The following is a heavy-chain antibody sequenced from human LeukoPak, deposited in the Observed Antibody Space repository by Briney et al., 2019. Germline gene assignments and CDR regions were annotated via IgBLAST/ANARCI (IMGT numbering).Heavy chain of an antibody. CDR2: IKEDASQK. V-gene: IGHV3-7*05. D-gene: IGHD1-1*01. CDR3: ARDVTWNLDY. CDR1: GFTFSTYC. J-gene: IGHJ4*02. Sequence: PGGSLRLSCAASGFTFSTYCMAWVRQAPGKGLEWVANIKEDASQKNYVDSVKGRFTISRDNAKNSLYLQMDSLRAEDTAVYYCARDVTWNLDYWGQGTLVTVSS.